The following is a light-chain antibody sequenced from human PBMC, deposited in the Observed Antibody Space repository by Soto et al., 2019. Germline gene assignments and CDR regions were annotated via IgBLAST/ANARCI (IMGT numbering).Light chain of an antibody. J-gene: IGKJ1*01. V-gene: IGKV3-20*01. Sequence: EFVLTQSPSTLYLSPVEKSTLSCMAIQCLSSSYLAGYQQKPGQAPRLLIYGASTRATGIPDRFSGGGSGTDFTLTISRLEPEDFAVYYCHQYGTSPLWTFGQGTKVDIK. CDR3: HQYGTSPLWT. CDR2: GAS. CDR1: QCLSSSY.